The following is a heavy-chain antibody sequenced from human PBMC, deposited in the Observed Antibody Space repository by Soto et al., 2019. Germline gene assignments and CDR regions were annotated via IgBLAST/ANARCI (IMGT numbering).Heavy chain of an antibody. CDR2: IYYSGST. D-gene: IGHD2-15*01. J-gene: IGHJ6*03. CDR1: GGSISSSSYY. V-gene: IGHV4-39*01. Sequence: SETLSLTCTVSGGSISSSSYYWGWIRQPPGKGLEWIGSIYYSGSTYYNPSLKSPLTKSVNTAKNQFSLKLSAVTAAETAVYYCARKIPLGYCSGGSCYSGTHYYYYMDVWGKGTTVTVSS. CDR3: ARKIPLGYCSGGSCYSGTHYYYYMDV.